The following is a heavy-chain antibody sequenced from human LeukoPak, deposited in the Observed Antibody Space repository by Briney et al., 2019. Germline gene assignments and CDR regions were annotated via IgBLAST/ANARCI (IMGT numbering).Heavy chain of an antibody. Sequence: GGSLRLSCAASRFTFSTYSMNWVHQAPGKGLEWVSSIDSTSTYIYYADSVKGRFTISRDNAKNSLYLQMDSLRTEDTAVYYCARNSLVGSTTPVFDYWGQGTLVTVSS. CDR3: ARNSLVGSTTPVFDY. V-gene: IGHV3-21*04. J-gene: IGHJ4*02. D-gene: IGHD1-26*01. CDR2: IDSTSTYI. CDR1: RFTFSTYS.